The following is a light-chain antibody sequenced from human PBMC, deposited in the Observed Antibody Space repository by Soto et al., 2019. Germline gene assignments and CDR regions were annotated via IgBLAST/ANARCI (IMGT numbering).Light chain of an antibody. Sequence: DIQMTQSPSSLSASVGARVTITFRASQIIYSWLAWYQQKPGEAPKLLIYDASTLQTGVPSRFTGSGSGTEFTLTISRLQPDDFATYYCQHYTGHLWTFGQGTKVDTK. V-gene: IGKV1-5*01. J-gene: IGKJ1*01. CDR1: QIIYSW. CDR3: QHYTGHLWT. CDR2: DAS.